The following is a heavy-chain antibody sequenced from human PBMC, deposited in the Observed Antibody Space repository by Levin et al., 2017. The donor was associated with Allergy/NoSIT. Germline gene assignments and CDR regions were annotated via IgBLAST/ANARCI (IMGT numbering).Heavy chain of an antibody. Sequence: LSLTCAASGFTFSNAWMSWVRQAPGKGLEWVGRIKSKTDGGTTDYAAPVKGRFTISRDDSKNTLYLQMNSLKTEDTAVYYCTTDVVVVDDWNFDYWGQGTLVTVSS. CDR1: GFTFSNAW. J-gene: IGHJ4*02. V-gene: IGHV3-15*01. CDR3: TTDVVVVDDWNFDY. CDR2: IKSKTDGGTT. D-gene: IGHD1-1*01.